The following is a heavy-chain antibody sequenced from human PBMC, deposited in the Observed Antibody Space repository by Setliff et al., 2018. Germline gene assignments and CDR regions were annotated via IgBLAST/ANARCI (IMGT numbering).Heavy chain of an antibody. D-gene: IGHD2-21*02. Sequence: PSETLSLTCAVYGESFSGHYWSWIRQPPGKGLEWIGEINHNGSTNYNPSLKSRVTISVDTSKNQFSLKLSSVAAADTAVYYCARGFDVCGGGACYTDGPYYFDYWGLGTMVTVSS. CDR2: INHNGST. J-gene: IGHJ4*02. V-gene: IGHV4-34*01. CDR3: ARGFDVCGGGACYTDGPYYFDY. CDR1: GESFSGHY.